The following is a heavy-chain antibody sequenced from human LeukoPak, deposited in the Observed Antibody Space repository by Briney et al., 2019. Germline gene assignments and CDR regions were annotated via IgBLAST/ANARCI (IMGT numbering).Heavy chain of an antibody. Sequence: PSQTLSLTCTVSGGSFSSTTYYWGWIRQPPGKGLEWIGNMFYSGINSYSPSLKSRVTVSVDTSKNQFSLKLSSVTAADTAVYYCARGWYDSRGSWTYYFDYWGQGTLVTVSS. J-gene: IGHJ4*02. CDR1: GGSFSSTTYY. CDR3: ARGWYDSRGSWTYYFDY. V-gene: IGHV4-39*07. D-gene: IGHD3-22*01. CDR2: MFYSGIN.